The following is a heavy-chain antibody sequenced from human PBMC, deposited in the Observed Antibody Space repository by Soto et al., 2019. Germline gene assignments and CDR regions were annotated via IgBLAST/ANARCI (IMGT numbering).Heavy chain of an antibody. Sequence: GSLRLSCAASGFTFRSYAMSWVRQAPGKGLQWVSTFSRKGYRKDLADSVKGRFTISKDISKNTLYLQRSSLRAEDTAVYYCAKEGQPSLGRYFDYWGQGTQFTVSS. CDR2: FSRKGYRK. CDR1: GFTFRSYA. J-gene: IGHJ4*02. V-gene: IGHV3-23*01. D-gene: IGHD3-10*01. CDR3: AKEGQPSLGRYFDY.